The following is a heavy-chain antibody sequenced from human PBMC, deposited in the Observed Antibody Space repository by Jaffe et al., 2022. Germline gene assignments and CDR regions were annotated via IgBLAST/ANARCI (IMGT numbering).Heavy chain of an antibody. CDR3: ATYYYGSGSYYNTKTLDVDYYYYMDV. Sequence: QVQLVQSGAEVKKPGSSVKVSCKASGGTFSSYAISWVRQAPGQGLEWMGGIIPIFGTANYAQKFQGRVTITTDESTSTAYMELSSLRSEDTAVYYCATYYYGSGSYYNTKTLDVDYYYYMDVWGKGTTVTVSS. D-gene: IGHD3-10*01. CDR1: GGTFSSYA. V-gene: IGHV1-69*05. J-gene: IGHJ6*03. CDR2: IIPIFGTA.